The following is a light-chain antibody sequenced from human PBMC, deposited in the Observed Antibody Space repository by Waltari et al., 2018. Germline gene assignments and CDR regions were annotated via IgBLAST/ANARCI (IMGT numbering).Light chain of an antibody. Sequence: QSVLTQPPSASGSPGQSVTISCTGTSSDVGGYNYVSWYQHHPGKAPRLMISEVNKLPSGVPDRFSGSKSGNTASLPVAGLQADDEADYYCTSYAGSHNWVFGGGTKLTVL. CDR1: SSDVGGYNY. CDR3: TSYAGSHNWV. CDR2: EVN. V-gene: IGLV2-8*01. J-gene: IGLJ2*01.